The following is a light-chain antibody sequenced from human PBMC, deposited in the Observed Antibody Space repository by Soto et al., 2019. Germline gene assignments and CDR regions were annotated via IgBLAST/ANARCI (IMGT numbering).Light chain of an antibody. V-gene: IGLV2-14*01. CDR1: SSDIGAYDY. CDR3: CSFTATSTHV. CDR2: EVN. Sequence: QSALTQPASLSGSPGQSITISCTGTSSDIGAYDYVSWFQHHPGKAPQLMIYEVNNRPSGVSNRFSGSKSGNTAYLTISGLQVEDEAEYFCCSFTATSTHVFGTGTKVTVL. J-gene: IGLJ1*01.